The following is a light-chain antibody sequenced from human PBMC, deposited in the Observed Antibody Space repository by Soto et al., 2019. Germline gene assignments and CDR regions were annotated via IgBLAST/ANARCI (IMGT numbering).Light chain of an antibody. CDR3: LQSYRTLTWT. J-gene: IGKJ1*01. CDR1: QSISSY. V-gene: IGKV1-39*01. Sequence: DIQMTQSPSSLSASVGDRVTITCRASQSISSYLNWDQQKPGKAPKLLIYAASSLQSGVPSRFSGSGSGTDFTLTIGSLQPEDFATYYCLQSYRTLTWTFGQGTKVEIK. CDR2: AAS.